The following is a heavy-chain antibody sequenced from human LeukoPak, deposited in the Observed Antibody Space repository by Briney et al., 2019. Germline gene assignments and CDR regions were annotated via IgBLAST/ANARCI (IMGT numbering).Heavy chain of an antibody. D-gene: IGHD6-19*01. V-gene: IGHV3-23*01. Sequence: GGSLRLSCAAPGFTFSTYSMTWVRQGPVKGLEWVSSIYPRGDSTFYADSVKGRFTISRDNSKNTLYLQMSSLRTEDTAIYYCAKDVVPDSGWDLDYWGQGTLVTVSS. CDR2: IYPRGDST. CDR1: GFTFSTYS. J-gene: IGHJ4*02. CDR3: AKDVVPDSGWDLDY.